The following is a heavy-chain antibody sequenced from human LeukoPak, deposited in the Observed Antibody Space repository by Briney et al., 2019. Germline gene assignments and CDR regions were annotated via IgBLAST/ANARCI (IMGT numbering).Heavy chain of an antibody. CDR3: AKWYYDFWSGYYTDYYYYYMDV. D-gene: IGHD3-3*01. V-gene: IGHV3-23*01. J-gene: IGHJ6*03. Sequence: GGSLRLSCAASGFTFSSYAMSWVRQAPGKGLEWVSAISGSGGSTYYADSVKGRFTISRDNSKNTLYLQMNSLRAEDTAVYYCAKWYYDFWSGYYTDYYYYYMDVWGKGTTVTVSS. CDR2: ISGSGGST. CDR1: GFTFSSYA.